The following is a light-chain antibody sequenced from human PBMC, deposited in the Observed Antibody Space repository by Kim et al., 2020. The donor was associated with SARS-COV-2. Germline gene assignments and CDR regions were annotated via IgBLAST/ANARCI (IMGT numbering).Light chain of an antibody. CDR3: QQYNESSFT. J-gene: IGKJ2*01. CDR2: GAS. Sequence: EVVLTQSPGTLSLSPGERATLSCRASQSVYSGYFGWYQQKPGQAPRLLIYGASNRATGIPDRFSGSGSGTDFSLTISRLEPEDFAVYYCQQYNESSFTFGQGTKVDIK. V-gene: IGKV3-20*01. CDR1: QSVYSGY.